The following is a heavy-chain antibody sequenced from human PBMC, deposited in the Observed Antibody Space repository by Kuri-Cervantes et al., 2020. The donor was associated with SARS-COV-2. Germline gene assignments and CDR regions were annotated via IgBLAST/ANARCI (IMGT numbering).Heavy chain of an antibody. V-gene: IGHV3-7*05. CDR2: IKQDGSEK. Sequence: GESLKISCAASGFTFSSYWMSWVRQAPGKGLEWVANIKQDGSEKYYVDSVKGRFTISRDNAKNSLHLQMNSLRAEDTAVYYCARDYYDSSGYSPFDYWGQGTLVTVSS. CDR1: GFTFSSYW. D-gene: IGHD3-22*01. CDR3: ARDYYDSSGYSPFDY. J-gene: IGHJ4*02.